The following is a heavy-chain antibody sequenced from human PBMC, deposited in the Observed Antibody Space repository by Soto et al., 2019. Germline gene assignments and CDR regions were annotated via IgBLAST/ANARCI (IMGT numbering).Heavy chain of an antibody. CDR2: MSYDGGNK. J-gene: IGHJ6*03. CDR1: GFSFSSYG. V-gene: IGHV3-30*18. D-gene: IGHD7-27*01. Sequence: GESLKISCAASGFSFSSYGMHWVRQAPGKGLEWVALMSYDGGNKFYADSVKGQFTISRDNSKNTLYLQMNSLRPEDTAVYYCAKDPTSHWGYYMDVWGKGTTVTVSS. CDR3: AKDPTSHWGYYMDV.